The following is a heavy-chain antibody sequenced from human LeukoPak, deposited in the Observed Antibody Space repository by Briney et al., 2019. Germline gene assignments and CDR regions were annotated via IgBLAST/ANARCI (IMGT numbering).Heavy chain of an antibody. Sequence: SETLSLTCGVSGGSVSSDTYYWHWIRRSPGKGLEWVGFVYYSGRTKYNPSLKSRVTVSIDTSKNQVSLRLTSVTAADTAMYFCVREASTSYYDSSGYYRQTETFDVWGLGTMVTVSS. V-gene: IGHV4-61*01. D-gene: IGHD3-22*01. CDR3: VREASTSYYDSSGYYRQTETFDV. CDR2: VYYSGRT. J-gene: IGHJ3*01. CDR1: GGSVSSDTYY.